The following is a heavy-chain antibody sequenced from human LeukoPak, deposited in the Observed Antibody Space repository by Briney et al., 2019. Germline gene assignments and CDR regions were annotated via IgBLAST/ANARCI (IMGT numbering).Heavy chain of an antibody. CDR1: GGSISSGGYS. D-gene: IGHD2-8*01. CDR2: IYHSGST. V-gene: IGHV4-30-2*01. CDR3: ARDRGPYALYYYYGMDV. J-gene: IGHJ6*02. Sequence: SQTLSLTCAVSGGSISSGGYSWSWIRQPPGKGLEWIGYIYHSGSTYYNPSLKSRVTISVDRSKNQLSLKLSSVTAADTAVYYCARDRGPYALYYYYGMDVWGQGTTVTVSS.